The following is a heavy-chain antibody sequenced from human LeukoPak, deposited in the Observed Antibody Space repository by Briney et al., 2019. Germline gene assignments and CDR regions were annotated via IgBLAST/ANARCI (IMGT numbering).Heavy chain of an antibody. Sequence: GGSLRLSCAASGFSLTSSAMNWVRQAPGKGLEWVSGISGSGDSTYYADSVKGRFTISRDNSKNTLYLQMNSLRAEDTAVYYCAKDALRYFDWSPFDYWGQGTLVTVSS. CDR2: ISGSGDST. CDR1: GFSLTSSA. CDR3: AKDALRYFDWSPFDY. V-gene: IGHV3-23*01. J-gene: IGHJ4*02. D-gene: IGHD3-9*01.